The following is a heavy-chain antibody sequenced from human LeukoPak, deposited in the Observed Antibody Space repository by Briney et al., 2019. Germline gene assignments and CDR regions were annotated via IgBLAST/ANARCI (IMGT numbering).Heavy chain of an antibody. V-gene: IGHV3-23*01. CDR1: GFTFSSYA. CDR2: VTNSGGST. CDR3: AKHDYGDFTPSPFPI. Sequence: GGSLRLSCAASGFTFSSYAMSWVRQAPGKGLEWVCTVTNSGGSTYHADSVKGRFTISRDNSKDTLSLQMNSLRAEDTAVYYCAKHDYGDFTPSPFPIWGQGTLVTVSS. J-gene: IGHJ4*02. D-gene: IGHD4-17*01.